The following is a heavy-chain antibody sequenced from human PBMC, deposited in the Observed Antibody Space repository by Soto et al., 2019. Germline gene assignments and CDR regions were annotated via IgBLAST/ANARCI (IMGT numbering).Heavy chain of an antibody. CDR1: GFTFSSYA. Sequence: PGGSLRLSCSASGFTFSSYAMHWVRQAPGKGLEYVSAISSNGGSTYYADSVKGRFTISRDNSKNTLYLQMSSLRAEDTAMYYCVKGTYYYGSGSPYYYYYGMDVWGQGTTVTVSS. J-gene: IGHJ6*02. V-gene: IGHV3-64D*08. CDR3: VKGTYYYGSGSPYYYYYGMDV. CDR2: ISSNGGST. D-gene: IGHD3-10*01.